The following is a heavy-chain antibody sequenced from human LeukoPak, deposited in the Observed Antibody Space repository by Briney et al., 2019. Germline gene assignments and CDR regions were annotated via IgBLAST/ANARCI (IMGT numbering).Heavy chain of an antibody. CDR3: ARLITHGDIYYYYMDV. D-gene: IGHD3-10*01. Sequence: SETLSLTCAVYGGSFSGYYWSWIRQPPGKGLEWIGEINHSGSTNYNPSLKSRVTISVDTSKNQFSLKLSSVTAADTAVYYCARLITHGDIYYYYMDVWGKGTTVTISS. J-gene: IGHJ6*03. CDR2: INHSGST. V-gene: IGHV4-34*01. CDR1: GGSFSGYY.